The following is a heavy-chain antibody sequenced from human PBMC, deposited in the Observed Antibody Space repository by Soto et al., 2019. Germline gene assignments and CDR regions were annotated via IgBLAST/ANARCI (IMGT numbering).Heavy chain of an antibody. V-gene: IGHV4-61*01. CDR1: GGFVSSGSYY. Sequence: SETLSLTCAVYGGFVSSGSYYWSWIRQPPGKGLEWIGEMSHSGGTHFNPSLKSRVTISIDTSKNQFSLKMSSVTAADTALYYCARVEWGITRRVVESFDISGPATIVTVS. CDR2: MSHSGGT. D-gene: IGHD1-26*01. CDR3: ARVEWGITRRVVESFDI. J-gene: IGHJ3*02.